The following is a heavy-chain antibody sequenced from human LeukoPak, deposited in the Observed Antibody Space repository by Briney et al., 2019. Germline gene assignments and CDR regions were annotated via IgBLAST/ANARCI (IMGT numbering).Heavy chain of an antibody. CDR1: GGTFSNFW. CDR3: ASGFRTRLDY. Sequence: GGSLRLSCTASGGTFSNFWMRWVRQAPGKGLVWVSRINSNAGSTSYADSVKGRFTISRDNSKNTLYLQMNSLRAEDTAVYYCASGFRTRLDYWGQGTLVTVSS. V-gene: IGHV3-74*01. J-gene: IGHJ4*02. CDR2: INSNAGST.